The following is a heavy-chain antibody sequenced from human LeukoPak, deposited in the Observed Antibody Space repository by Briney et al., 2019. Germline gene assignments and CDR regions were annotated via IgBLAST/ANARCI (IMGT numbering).Heavy chain of an antibody. CDR2: MNPNSGNT. Sequence: GASVKVSCKASGYTFTSYDINWVRQATGQGLEWMGWMNPNSGNTGYAQKFQGRVTMTRNTSISTAYMELSSLRSEDTAVYYCALLQIVGATRWVMGYFDYWGQGTLVTVSS. D-gene: IGHD1-26*01. J-gene: IGHJ4*02. CDR3: ALLQIVGATRWVMGYFDY. V-gene: IGHV1-8*01. CDR1: GYTFTSYD.